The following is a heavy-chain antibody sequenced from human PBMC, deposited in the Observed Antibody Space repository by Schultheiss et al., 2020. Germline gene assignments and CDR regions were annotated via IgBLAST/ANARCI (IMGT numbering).Heavy chain of an antibody. D-gene: IGHD2-2*01. CDR3: ARALLYCSSTSCYSAAFDI. CDR2: ISWNSGSI. V-gene: IGHV3-9*01. Sequence: WIRQPPGKGLEWVSGISWNSGSIGYADSVKGRFTISRDNAKNSLYLQMNSLRAEDTAVYYCARALLYCSSTSCYSAAFDIWGQGTMVTVSS. J-gene: IGHJ3*02.